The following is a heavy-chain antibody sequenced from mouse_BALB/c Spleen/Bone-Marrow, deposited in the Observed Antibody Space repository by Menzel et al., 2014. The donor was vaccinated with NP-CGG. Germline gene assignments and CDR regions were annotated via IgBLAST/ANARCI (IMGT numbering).Heavy chain of an antibody. J-gene: IGHJ4*01. Sequence: QVQLQQSGAELVRPGVSVKISCKGSGCTFTDYAMHWVKQSHAKSLEWIGVIGTYYGDASYNQKFKGKATMTVDKSSSTAYMELARLTSEDSAIYYCARDGMDYWGQGTSVTVAS. CDR2: IGTYYGDA. CDR1: GCTFTDYA. CDR3: ARDGMDY. V-gene: IGHV1S137*01.